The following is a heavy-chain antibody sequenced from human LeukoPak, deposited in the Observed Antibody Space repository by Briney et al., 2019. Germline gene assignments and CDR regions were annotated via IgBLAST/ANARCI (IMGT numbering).Heavy chain of an antibody. CDR2: ISYDGSNK. CDR3: AKARQWLSQPASDFDY. D-gene: IGHD6-19*01. J-gene: IGHJ4*02. Sequence: GGSLRLSCAASGFTFSSYGMHWVRQAPGKGLEWVAVISYDGSNKYYADSVKGRFTISRDNSKNTLYPQMNSLRAEDTAVYYCAKARQWLSQPASDFDYWGQGTLVTVSS. CDR1: GFTFSSYG. V-gene: IGHV3-30*18.